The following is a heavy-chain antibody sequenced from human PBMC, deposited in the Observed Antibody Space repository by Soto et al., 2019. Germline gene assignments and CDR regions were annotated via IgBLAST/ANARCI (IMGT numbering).Heavy chain of an antibody. CDR2: ISGSSRYT. V-gene: IGHV3-11*06. Sequence: QVQLVESGGGLVKPGGSLRLSCAASGFNFSDHYMNWIRQAPGKGLERVSYISGSSRYTNFADSVKGRFTISRDNAKNSLYLQMNSLRAEDTAVYYCARHTSGWHYYDYWGQGTPVTVSS. J-gene: IGHJ4*02. CDR3: ARHTSGWHYYDY. CDR1: GFNFSDHY. D-gene: IGHD6-19*01.